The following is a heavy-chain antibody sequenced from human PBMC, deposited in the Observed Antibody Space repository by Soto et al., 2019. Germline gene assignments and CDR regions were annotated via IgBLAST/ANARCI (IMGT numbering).Heavy chain of an antibody. Sequence: SETLSLTCTVSGGSISSYYWSWIRQPPGKGLEWIGYMYNTGSTIYNPSLKSRVTISVDTSKNQFSLKLNSVTAADTAVYYCARDLWGYCGTDCYPLDVWRQGTTVTVSS. CDR3: ARDLWGYCGTDCYPLDV. D-gene: IGHD2-21*02. V-gene: IGHV4-59*01. J-gene: IGHJ6*02. CDR2: MYNTGST. CDR1: GGSISSYY.